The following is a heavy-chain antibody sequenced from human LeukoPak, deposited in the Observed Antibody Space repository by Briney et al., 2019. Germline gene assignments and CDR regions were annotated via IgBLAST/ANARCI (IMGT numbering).Heavy chain of an antibody. CDR1: GYSISSGYY. J-gene: IGHJ3*01. CDR3: ARQSGTFTIDDAFDL. V-gene: IGHV4-38-2*02. CDR2: IDHSGST. D-gene: IGHD3-3*01. Sequence: LETLSLTCTVSGYSISSGYYWGWIRQPPGKGLQWIGSIDHSGSTHYKLSLKSRVTISVDTSKNQFSLRLSSVTAADTAVYYCARQSGTFTIDDAFDLWGQGTVVTVSS.